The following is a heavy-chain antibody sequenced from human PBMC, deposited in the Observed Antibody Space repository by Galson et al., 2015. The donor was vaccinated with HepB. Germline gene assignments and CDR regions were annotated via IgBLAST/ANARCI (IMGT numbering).Heavy chain of an antibody. CDR2: IISIFGTA. CDR1: GGTFSGYA. Sequence: SVKVSCKASGGTFSGYAINWVRQAPGQGLEWMGGIISIFGTANYAQKFQGRVTITADESTSTVYIELTSLRSEDTAVYYCARPVRQLVPVGFDYWGQGILVTVSS. CDR3: ARPVRQLVPVGFDY. D-gene: IGHD6-13*01. J-gene: IGHJ4*02. V-gene: IGHV1-69*13.